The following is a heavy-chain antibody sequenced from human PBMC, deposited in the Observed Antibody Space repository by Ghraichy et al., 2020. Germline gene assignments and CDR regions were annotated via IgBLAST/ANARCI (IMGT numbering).Heavy chain of an antibody. CDR1: GGSISSSSYY. Sequence: SETLSLTCTVSGGSISSSSYYWGWIRQPPGKGLEWIGSIYYSGSTYYNPSLKSRVTISVDTSKNQFSLKLSPVTAADTAVYYCASHTRLYGGNEGWGQGTLVTVSS. D-gene: IGHD4-23*01. CDR2: IYYSGST. J-gene: IGHJ4*02. CDR3: ASHTRLYGGNEG. V-gene: IGHV4-39*01.